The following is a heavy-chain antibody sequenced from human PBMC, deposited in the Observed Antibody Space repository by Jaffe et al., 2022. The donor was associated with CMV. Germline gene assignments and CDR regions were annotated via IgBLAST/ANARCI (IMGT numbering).Heavy chain of an antibody. D-gene: IGHD3-22*01. CDR3: ARDWNYYDSSGYYSWFDP. CDR2: INAGNGNT. J-gene: IGHJ5*02. Sequence: QVQLVQSGAEVKKPGASVKVSCKASGYTFTSYAMHWVRQAPGQRLEWMGWINAGNGNTKYSQKFQGRVTITRDTSASTAYMELSSLRSEDTAVYYCARDWNYYDSSGYYSWFDPWGQGTLVTVSS. V-gene: IGHV1-3*01. CDR1: GYTFTSYA.